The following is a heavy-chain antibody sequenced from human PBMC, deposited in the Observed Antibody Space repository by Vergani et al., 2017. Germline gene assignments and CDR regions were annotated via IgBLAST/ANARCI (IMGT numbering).Heavy chain of an antibody. Sequence: QVQLQQWGAGLLKPPETLSLTCAVYGESFSGYYWSWIRQPPGKGLEWSGEINHSGSTNYNPSLKSRVTISVDTSKNQFSLKLSSVTAADTAVYYCRWGSWDFDYWGQGTLVTVSS. CDR1: GESFSGYY. D-gene: IGHD2-21*01. CDR2: INHSGST. J-gene: IGHJ4*02. CDR3: RWGSWDFDY. V-gene: IGHV4-34*01.